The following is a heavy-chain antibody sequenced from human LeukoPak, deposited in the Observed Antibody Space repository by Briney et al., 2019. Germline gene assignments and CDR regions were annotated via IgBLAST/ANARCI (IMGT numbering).Heavy chain of an antibody. D-gene: IGHD1-1*01. CDR3: ARGAVNRYNWNDDNYYYYYMDV. J-gene: IGHJ6*03. V-gene: IGHV1-69*05. CDR1: GGTFSSYA. CDR2: IIPIFGTA. Sequence: ASVKVSCKASGGTFSSYAISWVRQAPGQGLEWMGGIIPIFGTANYAQKFQGRVTMTTDTSTSTAYMELRSLRSDDTAVYYCARGAVNRYNWNDDNYYYYYMDVWGKGTTVIISS.